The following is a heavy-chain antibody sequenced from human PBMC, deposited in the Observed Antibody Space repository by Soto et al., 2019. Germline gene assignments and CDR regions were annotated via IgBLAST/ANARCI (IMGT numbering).Heavy chain of an antibody. CDR1: GFTFSSYG. V-gene: IGHV3-30*18. J-gene: IGHJ4*02. Sequence: QVQLVESGGGVVQPGRSLRLSCAASGFTFSSYGMHWVRQAPGKGLEWVAVISYDGSNKYYADSVKGRFTISRDNSKNTLYLQMNSLRAEDTAVYYCAKAHHPLWLVRGYFDYWGQGTLVTVSS. D-gene: IGHD6-19*01. CDR3: AKAHHPLWLVRGYFDY. CDR2: ISYDGSNK.